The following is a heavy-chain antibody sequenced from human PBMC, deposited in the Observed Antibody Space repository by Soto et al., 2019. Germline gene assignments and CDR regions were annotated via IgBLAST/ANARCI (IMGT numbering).Heavy chain of an antibody. CDR3: ARGWGRIFDY. Sequence: QVQLQQWGAGLLKPSETLSLTCAVYGGSFSGYYWNWIRQPPGKGLEWIGEINHSGSTNYHPSLKSRVNLSVDTSKNQFSLKLSSVTAADTAVYYCARGWGRIFDYWGQGTLVTVSS. CDR1: GGSFSGYY. D-gene: IGHD7-27*01. J-gene: IGHJ4*02. V-gene: IGHV4-34*01. CDR2: INHSGST.